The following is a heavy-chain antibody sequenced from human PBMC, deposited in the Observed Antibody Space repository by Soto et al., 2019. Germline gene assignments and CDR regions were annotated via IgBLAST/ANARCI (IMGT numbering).Heavy chain of an antibody. D-gene: IGHD6-19*01. CDR2: IWHDGSNE. CDR1: GFTFSNYG. J-gene: IGHJ6*02. V-gene: IGHV3-33*01. CDR3: ARDDIPGRAVAIYGMDI. Sequence: GGSLRLSCAASGFTFSNYGMHWVRQAPGKGLEWVAVIWHDGSNEYYADSVKGRFTISRDNSKNTLYLQMNSLRAEDTAVYYCARDDIPGRAVAIYGMDIWGQGTTVTVSS.